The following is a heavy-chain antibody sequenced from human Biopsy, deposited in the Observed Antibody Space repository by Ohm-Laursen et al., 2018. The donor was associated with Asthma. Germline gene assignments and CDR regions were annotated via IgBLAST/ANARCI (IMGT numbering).Heavy chain of an antibody. CDR1: GYFLSKMP. Sequence: ATVKISCKVSGYFLSKMPMHWVRQAPGKGLEWVGGFVRERIYAQKFRGRLTMTEDISTDTAYMELNSLTSEDTAVYYCADLFFQAFDTWGQGTPVTVSS. V-gene: IGHV1-24*01. CDR2: FVRER. CDR3: ADLFFQAFDT. J-gene: IGHJ5*02. D-gene: IGHD3-3*01.